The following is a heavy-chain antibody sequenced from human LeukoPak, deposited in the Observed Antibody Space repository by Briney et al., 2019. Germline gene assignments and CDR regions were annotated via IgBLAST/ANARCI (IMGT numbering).Heavy chain of an antibody. CDR3: AKEGRTSEGYYYFQL. J-gene: IGHJ4*02. CDR1: GFTFSNYG. V-gene: IGHV3-30*18. Sequence: GGSLRLSCAASGFTFSNYGMHWGRQAPGKGLEGVAVISYAGSTEYYADSAKGRFTISRDNSKNTVYLQMNSLRPQDTALIYVAKEGRTSEGYYYFQLWGESTVVSV. CDR2: ISYAGSTE. D-gene: IGHD6-13*01.